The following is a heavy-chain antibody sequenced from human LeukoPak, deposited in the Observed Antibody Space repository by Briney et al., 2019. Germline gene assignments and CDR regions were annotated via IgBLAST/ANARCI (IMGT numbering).Heavy chain of an antibody. CDR3: ARASGYSGAWYIDY. J-gene: IGHJ4*02. D-gene: IGHD6-19*01. Sequence: ASVKVSCKASGYTFTGYFMHWVRQAPGQGLEWMGWCNPNSGGTNYAQKFQGRVTMTRDTSITTAYMEMSGLGSDDTAVYYCARASGYSGAWYIDYWGQGTLVTVSS. CDR1: GYTFTGYF. CDR2: CNPNSGGT. V-gene: IGHV1-2*02.